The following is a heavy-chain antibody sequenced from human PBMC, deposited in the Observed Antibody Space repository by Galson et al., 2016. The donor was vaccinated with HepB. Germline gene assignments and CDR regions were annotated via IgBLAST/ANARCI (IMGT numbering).Heavy chain of an antibody. D-gene: IGHD6-19*01. J-gene: IGHJ4*02. V-gene: IGHV4-59*01. CDR1: GGTISSYY. CDR2: IYYSGST. CDR3: ARGTIAVADN. Sequence: SETLSLTCTVSGGTISSYYWSWIRQPPGKGLEWIGCIYYSGSTNYNPSLKSRVTLSVDTSKNHFSLKLSSVTAADTAIYYCARGTIAVADNWGQGTLVTVSS.